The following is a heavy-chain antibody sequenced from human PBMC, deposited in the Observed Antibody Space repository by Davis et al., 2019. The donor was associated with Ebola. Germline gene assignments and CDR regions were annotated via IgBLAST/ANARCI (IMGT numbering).Heavy chain of an antibody. J-gene: IGHJ2*01. CDR2: IYYSGST. V-gene: IGHV4-59*08. Sequence: SETLSLTCTVSGGSISSYYWSWIRQPPGKGLEWIVYIYYSGSTHYNPSLKSRVTISVDTSKNQFSLKLSSVTAEDTAVYYCASMVGGYRCSGGSCYSPWYFDLWGRGTLVTVSS. D-gene: IGHD2-15*01. CDR1: GGSISSYY. CDR3: ASMVGGYRCSGGSCYSPWYFDL.